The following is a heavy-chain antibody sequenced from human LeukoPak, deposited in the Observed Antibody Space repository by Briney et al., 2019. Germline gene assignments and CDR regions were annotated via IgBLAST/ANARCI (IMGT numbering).Heavy chain of an antibody. CDR2: ISGSGTAT. CDR1: GFTFSSYA. D-gene: IGHD1-26*01. CDR3: AKANRTGYSGGYQIDY. V-gene: IGHV3-23*01. Sequence: GGSLRLSCAASGFTFSSYAMSWVRQAPGKGLDWVSVISGSGTATNYADSVKGRFTISRDNSRNTLYLQINSLRAEDTAVYYCAKANRTGYSGGYQIDYWGQGTLVTVSS. J-gene: IGHJ4*02.